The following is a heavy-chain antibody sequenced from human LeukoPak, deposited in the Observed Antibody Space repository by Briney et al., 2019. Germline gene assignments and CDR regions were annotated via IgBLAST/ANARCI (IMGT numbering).Heavy chain of an antibody. CDR3: ARTLRRSRRYYFDY. J-gene: IGHJ4*02. V-gene: IGHV4-31*03. CDR1: GGSISSGGYY. D-gene: IGHD2-15*01. CDR2: IYYSGST. Sequence: SETLSLTCTVSGGSISSGGYYWSWICQHPGKGLEWIGYIYYSGSTYYNPSLKSRVTISVDTSKNQFSLKLSSVTAADTAVYYCARTLRRSRRYYFDYWGQGTLVTVSS.